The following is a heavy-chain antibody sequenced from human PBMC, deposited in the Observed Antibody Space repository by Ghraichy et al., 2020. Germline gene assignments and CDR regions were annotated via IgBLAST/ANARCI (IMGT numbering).Heavy chain of an antibody. J-gene: IGHJ4*02. Sequence: GGSLRLSCAASGFTSSGSAMHWVRQASGKGLEWVGRIRSKTNSYATTYGASVKGRFTISRDDAKNTAYLQMNSLKTEDTAVYYCTRHPSSGGSTSRGFDYWGQGILVTVSS. V-gene: IGHV3-73*01. CDR2: IRSKTNSYAT. CDR1: GFTSSGSA. CDR3: TRHPSSGGSTSRGFDY. D-gene: IGHD2-15*01.